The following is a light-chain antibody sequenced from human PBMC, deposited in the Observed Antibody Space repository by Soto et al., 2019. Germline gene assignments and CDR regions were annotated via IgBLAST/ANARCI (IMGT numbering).Light chain of an antibody. CDR3: QQYNNWPRT. CDR1: QSVLYSSNNKNY. CDR2: WAS. Sequence: DIVMTQSPDSLAVSLGERATINCKSSQSVLYSSNNKNYLAWYQQKPGQPPKLLIYWASTRESGVPDRFRGSGSGTDFTLTITSLQAEDVAVYYCQQYNNWPRTFGQGTKVDIK. J-gene: IGKJ1*01. V-gene: IGKV4-1*01.